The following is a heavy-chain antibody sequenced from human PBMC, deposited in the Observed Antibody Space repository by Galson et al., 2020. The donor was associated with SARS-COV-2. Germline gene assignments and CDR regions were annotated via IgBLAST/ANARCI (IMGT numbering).Heavy chain of an antibody. D-gene: IGHD2-2*02. CDR2: IYYSGST. Sequence: SETLSLTCTVSGGSISSSSYYWGWIRQPPGKGLEWIGSIYYSGSTYYNPSLKSRVTISVDTSKNQFSLKLSSVTAADTAVYYCAGNIVVVPAAIPVLDAFDIWGQGTMVTVSS. CDR1: GGSISSSSYY. J-gene: IGHJ3*02. V-gene: IGHV4-39*07. CDR3: AGNIVVVPAAIPVLDAFDI.